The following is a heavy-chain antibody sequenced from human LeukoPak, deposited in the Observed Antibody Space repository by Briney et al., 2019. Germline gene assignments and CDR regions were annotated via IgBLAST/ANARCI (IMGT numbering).Heavy chain of an antibody. Sequence: GGSLRLSCTAASQFSISHLWMNWVRQAPGKGLEWVANIKADGSDKYYVDSVKGRFTISRDNAKNSLYLQMDTLRAEHTAVYYFMRGHSDAAGGQGNRVTVP. CDR3: MRGHSDAA. V-gene: IGHV3-7*01. CDR2: IKADGSDK. J-gene: IGHJ4*02. CDR1: QFSISHLW. D-gene: IGHD2-15*01.